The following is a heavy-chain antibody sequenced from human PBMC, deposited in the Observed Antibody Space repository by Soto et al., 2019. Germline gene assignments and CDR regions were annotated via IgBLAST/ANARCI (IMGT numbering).Heavy chain of an antibody. J-gene: IGHJ4*02. V-gene: IGHV1-8*02. CDR3: ARSTNDYGDRH. CDR2: MNPNSGNT. D-gene: IGHD4-17*01. Sequence: ASVKVSCKASGYTFTGYYMHWVRQAPGQGLEWMGWMNPNSGNTGYAQKFQGRVTMTRNTSISTAYMELSSLRSEDTAVYYCARSTNDYGDRHWGQGTLVTVSS. CDR1: GYTFTGYY.